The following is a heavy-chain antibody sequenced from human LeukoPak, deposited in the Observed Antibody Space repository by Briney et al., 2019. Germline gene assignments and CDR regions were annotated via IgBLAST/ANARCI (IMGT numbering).Heavy chain of an antibody. CDR2: IIPILGIA. CDR3: ARSKVPAARYGFDY. CDR1: GGTFSSYA. J-gene: IGHJ4*02. Sequence: ASVKVSCKASGGTFSSYAISWVRQAPGQGLEWMGRIIPILGIANYAQKFQGRVTITADKSTSTAYMELSSLRSEDTAVYYCARSKVPAARYGFDYWGQGTLVTVSS. D-gene: IGHD2-2*01. V-gene: IGHV1-69*04.